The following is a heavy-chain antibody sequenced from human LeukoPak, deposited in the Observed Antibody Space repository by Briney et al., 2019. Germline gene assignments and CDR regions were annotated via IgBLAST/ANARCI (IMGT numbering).Heavy chain of an antibody. CDR2: ISGSGTYI. D-gene: IGHD4-11*01. J-gene: IGHJ6*03. CDR1: GFTFGSYS. V-gene: IGHV3-21*01. CDR3: ARVGYTNSFGYYYYYMDV. Sequence: GGSLRLSCAASGFTFGSYSMNWVRQAPGKGLEWVSSISGSGTYIYYADSVQGRFTISRDNAKNSLYLQMNSLRAEDTAVYYCARVGYTNSFGYYYYYMDVWAKGTMVTVSS.